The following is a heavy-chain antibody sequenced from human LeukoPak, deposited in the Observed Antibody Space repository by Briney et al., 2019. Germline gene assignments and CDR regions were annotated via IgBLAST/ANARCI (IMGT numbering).Heavy chain of an antibody. CDR1: GFTFSSYA. CDR2: ISWNSGSI. Sequence: GGSLRLSCAASGFTFSSYAMSWVRQAPGKGLEWVSGISWNSGSIGYADSVKGRFTISRDNAKNSLYLQMNSLRAEDTALYYCAKVSLDAFDIWGQGTMVTVSS. CDR3: AKVSLDAFDI. J-gene: IGHJ3*02. V-gene: IGHV3-9*01.